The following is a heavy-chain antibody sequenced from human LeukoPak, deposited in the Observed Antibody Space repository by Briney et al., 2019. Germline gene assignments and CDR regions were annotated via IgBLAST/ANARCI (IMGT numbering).Heavy chain of an antibody. J-gene: IGHJ6*02. V-gene: IGHV3-7*03. CDR2: VNRDGSET. Sequence: GGSLRLSCAASGFALSSHWMTWVRQVPGRGQEWVANVNRDGSETYYLDSVKGRFTISKDNAKNSLYLQMNSLRAEDTALYHCARNNGMDVWGQGTTVIVSS. CDR1: GFALSSHW. CDR3: ARNNGMDV.